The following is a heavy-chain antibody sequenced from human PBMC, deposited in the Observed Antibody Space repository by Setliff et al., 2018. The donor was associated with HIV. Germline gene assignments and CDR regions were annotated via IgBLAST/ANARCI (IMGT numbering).Heavy chain of an antibody. CDR3: ARHRDPPGSSWIFYYYYMDL. CDR2: IYTSGST. Sequence: SETLSLTCTVSGGSISSGSYYWSWIRQPAGKGLEWIGRIYTSGSTNYNPSLKSRVTISVDTSKKQFSLKLSSVTAAETAVYYCARHRDPPGSSWIFYYYYMDLWGGGTTVTVSS. CDR1: GGSISSGSYY. D-gene: IGHD6-13*01. J-gene: IGHJ6*03. V-gene: IGHV4-61*02.